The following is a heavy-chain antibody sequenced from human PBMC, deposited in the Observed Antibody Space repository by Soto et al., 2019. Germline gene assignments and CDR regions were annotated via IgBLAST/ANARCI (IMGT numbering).Heavy chain of an antibody. D-gene: IGHD2-21*02. Sequence: EVQLLESGGGLVQPGESLRLSCAASGFIFNNYAMSWVRQAPGKGLEWVSSISGSGGSTYYADSVKGRFTISRDNSKSTLYLQMSGLRAGDTAIYYCAKGDLGTDYWGQGTLVTVSS. J-gene: IGHJ4*02. CDR1: GFIFNNYA. CDR2: ISGSGGST. V-gene: IGHV3-23*01. CDR3: AKGDLGTDY.